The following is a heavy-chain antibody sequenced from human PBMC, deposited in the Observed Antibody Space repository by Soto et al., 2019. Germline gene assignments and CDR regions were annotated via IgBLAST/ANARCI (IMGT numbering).Heavy chain of an antibody. CDR2: IYYSGSA. CDR1: GDSISSGNYY. D-gene: IGHD4-17*01. J-gene: IGHJ4*02. CDR3: ARAYMTAVTKIDY. V-gene: IGHV4-30-4*01. Sequence: SETLSLTCTVSGDSISSGNYYWGWIRQPPGEGLEWIGYIYYSGSAYYNPSLKSRVTISVDTSKNQFSLKLSSVTAADTAVYYCARAYMTAVTKIDYWGQGTLVTVSS.